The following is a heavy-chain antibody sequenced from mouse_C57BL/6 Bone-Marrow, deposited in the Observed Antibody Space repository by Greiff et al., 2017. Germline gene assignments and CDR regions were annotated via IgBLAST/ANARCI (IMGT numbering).Heavy chain of an antibody. CDR1: GYTFTSYW. D-gene: IGHD2-3*01. Sequence: QVQLKQPGAELVKPGASVKLSCKASGYTFTSYWMQWVKQRPGQGLEWIGEIDPSDSYTNYNQKFKGKATFTVDTSSSTAYMQLSSLTSEDSAVYYCARDGCHWYFDVWGTGTTVTVSS. J-gene: IGHJ1*03. CDR2: IDPSDSYT. V-gene: IGHV1-50*01. CDR3: ARDGCHWYFDV.